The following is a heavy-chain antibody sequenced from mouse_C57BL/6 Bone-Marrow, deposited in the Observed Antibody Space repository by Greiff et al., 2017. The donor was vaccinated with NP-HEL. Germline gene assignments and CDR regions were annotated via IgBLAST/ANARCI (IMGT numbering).Heavy chain of an antibody. D-gene: IGHD2-1*01. J-gene: IGHJ3*01. CDR2: IDPENGDT. CDR1: GFNIKDDY. CDR3: TFFYNGNLAWFAY. Sequence: EVKVEESGAELVRPGASVKLSCTASGFNIKDDYMHWVKQRPEQGLEWIGWIDPENGDTEYASKFQGKATITADTSSNTAYLQLSSLTSEDTAVYYCTFFYNGNLAWFAYWGQGTLVTVSA. V-gene: IGHV14-4*01.